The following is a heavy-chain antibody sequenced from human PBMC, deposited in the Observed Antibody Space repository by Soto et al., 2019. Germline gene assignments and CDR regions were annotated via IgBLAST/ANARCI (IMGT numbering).Heavy chain of an antibody. CDR2: ISGSGGRT. Sequence: EVQLLESGGGLVQPGGSLRLSCAASGFTFSSYAMSWVRQAPGKGLEWVSAISGSGGRTYYADSVKGRFTISRDNSKNTLYLQMNSLRAEDTAVYYCAKHRIVVPAALRSYFDYWGQGTLVTVSS. J-gene: IGHJ4*02. V-gene: IGHV3-23*01. CDR3: AKHRIVVPAALRSYFDY. D-gene: IGHD2-2*01. CDR1: GFTFSSYA.